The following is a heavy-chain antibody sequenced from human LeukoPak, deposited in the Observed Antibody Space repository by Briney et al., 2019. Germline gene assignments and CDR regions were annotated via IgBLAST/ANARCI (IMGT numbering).Heavy chain of an antibody. CDR3: AGGSGFRTFFGY. D-gene: IGHD3-10*01. CDR1: GFTVSSNY. CDR2: IYSGGRT. J-gene: IGHJ4*02. Sequence: GGSLRLSCAASGFTVSSNYMSWVRQAPGKGLEWVSVIYSGGRTYYTDSVKGRFTISRDNSKNTLYLQMNSLRAEDTAVYYCAGGSGFRTFFGYWGQGTLVTVSS. V-gene: IGHV3-66*01.